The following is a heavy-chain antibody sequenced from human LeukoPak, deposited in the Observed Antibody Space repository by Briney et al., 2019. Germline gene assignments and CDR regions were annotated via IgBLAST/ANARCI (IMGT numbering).Heavy chain of an antibody. CDR1: GFTFSSYG. CDR3: ARDYGGDSGAY. D-gene: IGHD4-23*01. CDR2: IWSDGSVK. Sequence: AGGSLRLSCAASGFTFSSYGLHWVRQAPGKGLEWVAVIWSDGSVKYYSDSVKGRFTVSRDNSKNTLYLQMNSLRAEDTAVYYCARDYGGDSGAYWGQGTLVTVSS. J-gene: IGHJ4*02. V-gene: IGHV3-33*01.